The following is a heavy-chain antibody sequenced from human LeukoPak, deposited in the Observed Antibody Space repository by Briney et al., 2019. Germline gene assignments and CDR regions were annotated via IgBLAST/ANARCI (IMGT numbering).Heavy chain of an antibody. CDR1: GGSISSGIYY. J-gene: IGHJ4*02. D-gene: IGHD6-13*01. Sequence: SETLSRTCTVSGGSISSGIYYWGWIRQPPGKGLEWIGSIYYSGNAYYNPSLKSRVTISVDTSKNQLSLKLNSVTAADTAVYYCARHVRQQLPPKAFDYWGQGTLVTVSS. CDR3: ARHVRQQLPPKAFDY. V-gene: IGHV4-39*01. CDR2: IYYSGNA.